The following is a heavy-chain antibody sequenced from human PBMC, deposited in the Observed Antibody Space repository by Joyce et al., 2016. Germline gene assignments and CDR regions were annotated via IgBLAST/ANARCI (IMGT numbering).Heavy chain of an antibody. D-gene: IGHD6-25*01. V-gene: IGHV4-39*01. Sequence: QLHLQESGPGLVKPSETLSLTCTVSGGSISSSSDYWDWVRQPPGKGVEWIGSIYYSGSSDPIPSLKSRVTTSGDTSKNQFSLKLSSVTPADTAVYYCARRSGYSSGRWGVTWFDPWGQGTLVTVSS. J-gene: IGHJ5*02. CDR1: GGSISSSSDY. CDR2: IYYSGSS. CDR3: ARRSGYSSGRWGVTWFDP.